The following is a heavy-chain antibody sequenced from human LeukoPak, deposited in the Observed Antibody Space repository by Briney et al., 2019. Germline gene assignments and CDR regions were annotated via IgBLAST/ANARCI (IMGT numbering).Heavy chain of an antibody. J-gene: IGHJ6*02. V-gene: IGHV4-59*01. CDR3: ARDQLGYCSSTSCYPYYYGMDV. D-gene: IGHD2-2*01. Sequence: PSETLSLTCTVSGGSISSYYWSWIRQPPGKGLEWIGYIYYSGSTNYNPSLKSRVTISVDTSKNQFSLKLSSVTAADTAVYYCARDQLGYCSSTSCYPYYYGMDVWGQGTTVTVSS. CDR2: IYYSGST. CDR1: GGSISSYY.